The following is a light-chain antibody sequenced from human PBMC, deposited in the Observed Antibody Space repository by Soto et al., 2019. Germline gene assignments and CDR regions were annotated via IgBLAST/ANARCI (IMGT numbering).Light chain of an antibody. CDR1: SSNIGAGYD. CDR2: GNS. V-gene: IGLV1-40*01. J-gene: IGLJ1*01. CDR3: AAWDDSLSGGV. Sequence: QSVLTQPPSVSGAPGQRVTISCTGSSSNIGAGYDVHWYQQLPGTAPKLLIYGNSNRPSGVPDRFSGSKSGTSASLAISGLRSEDEADYYCAAWDDSLSGGVFGTGTQLTVL.